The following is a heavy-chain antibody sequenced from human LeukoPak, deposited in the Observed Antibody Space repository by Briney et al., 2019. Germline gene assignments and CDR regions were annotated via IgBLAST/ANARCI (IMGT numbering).Heavy chain of an antibody. J-gene: IGHJ4*02. CDR3: ARGGVRCSRTSCYAGIAVAGTHLDY. Sequence: ASVTVSCKPSGYTFTSYGISWVRQAPGQGLEWMGWISAYNGNTNYAQTPQGRVTITTDTFTSTAYMELRSLRSDDTAVYYCARGGVRCSRTSCYAGIAVAGTHLDYWGQGTLVTVSS. CDR1: GYTFTSYG. D-gene: IGHD2-2*01. CDR2: ISAYNGNT. V-gene: IGHV1-18*01.